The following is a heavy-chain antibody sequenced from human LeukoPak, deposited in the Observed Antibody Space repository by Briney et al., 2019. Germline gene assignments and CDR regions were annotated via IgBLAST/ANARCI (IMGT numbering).Heavy chain of an antibody. Sequence: ASVKVSCKASGYTFTGYYMHWVRQAPGQGLEWMGRINPNSGGTNYAQKFQGRVTMTRDTSISTAYMELRSLRSDDTAVYYCARDDRDYYDRSGSKAWFDPWGQGTLVTVSS. CDR3: ARDDRDYYDRSGSKAWFDP. J-gene: IGHJ5*02. CDR1: GYTFTGYY. V-gene: IGHV1-2*06. D-gene: IGHD3-22*01. CDR2: INPNSGGT.